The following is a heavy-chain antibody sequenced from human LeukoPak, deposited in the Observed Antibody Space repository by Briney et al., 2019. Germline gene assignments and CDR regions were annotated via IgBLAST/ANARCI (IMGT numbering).Heavy chain of an antibody. D-gene: IGHD3-22*01. J-gene: IGHJ4*02. CDR3: ARGQTGYYYDSSGYLDY. V-gene: IGHV4-59*01. CDR2: IYYSGST. CDR1: GGSISSYY. Sequence: SETLSLTCTVSGGSISSYYWSWIRQPPGKGLEWIGYIYYSGSTNYNPSLKSRVTISVDTSKNQFSLKLSSVTAADTAVYYCARGQTGYYYDSSGYLDYWGQGTLVTVSS.